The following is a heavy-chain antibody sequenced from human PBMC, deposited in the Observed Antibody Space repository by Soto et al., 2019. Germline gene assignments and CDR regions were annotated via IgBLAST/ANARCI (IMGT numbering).Heavy chain of an antibody. CDR2: IIPIFGTA. J-gene: IGHJ6*02. V-gene: IGHV1-69*01. CDR3: ARDAPITMIVVAGYYYYGMDV. Sequence: QVQLVQSGAEVKKPGSSVKVSCKASGGTFSSYAISWVRQAPGQGLEWMGGIIPIFGTANYAQKFQGRVTITADESTSTAYMELSSLRSEDTAVYYCARDAPITMIVVAGYYYYGMDVWGQGTTVTVSS. CDR1: GGTFSSYA. D-gene: IGHD3-22*01.